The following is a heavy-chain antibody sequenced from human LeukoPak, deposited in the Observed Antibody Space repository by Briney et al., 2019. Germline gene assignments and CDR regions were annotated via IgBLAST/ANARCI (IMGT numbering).Heavy chain of an antibody. J-gene: IGHJ3*02. D-gene: IGHD4-11*01. Sequence: PGGSLRLSCAASGFTFSSYAMHWVRQAPGKGLEWVAVISYDGSNKYYADSVKGRFTISRDNSKNTLYLQMNSLRAEDTAVYYCARDLPGFYSPDAFDIWGQGTMVTVSS. CDR3: ARDLPGFYSPDAFDI. CDR2: ISYDGSNK. CDR1: GFTFSSYA. V-gene: IGHV3-30-3*01.